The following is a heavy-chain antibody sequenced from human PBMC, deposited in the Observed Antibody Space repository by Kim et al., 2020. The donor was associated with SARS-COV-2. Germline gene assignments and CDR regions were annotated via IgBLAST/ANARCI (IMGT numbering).Heavy chain of an antibody. V-gene: IGHV4-59*12. Sequence: SETLSLSCTVSGGSLTDYYWSWIRQPPGKGLEWIGYVYYNGNTNYNPSLKSRATISVDTSKNQFSLKLSSVTAADTAVYYCARNYDRLDFWGQGPPVPVS. CDR1: GGSLTDYY. D-gene: IGHD3-22*01. CDR2: VYYNGNT. CDR3: ARNYDRLDF. J-gene: IGHJ4*02.